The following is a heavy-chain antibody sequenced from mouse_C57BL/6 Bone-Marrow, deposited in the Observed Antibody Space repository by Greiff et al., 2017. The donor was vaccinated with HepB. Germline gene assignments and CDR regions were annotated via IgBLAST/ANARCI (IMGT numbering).Heavy chain of an antibody. Sequence: VQLQQPGAELVMPGASVKLSCKASGYTFTSYWMHWVKQRPGQGLEWIGEIDPSDSYTNYNQKFKGKSTLTVDKSSSTAYMQLSSLTSEDSAVYYCAREGNYGNWFAYWGQGTLVTVSA. CDR3: AREGNYGNWFAY. CDR1: GYTFTSYW. J-gene: IGHJ3*01. CDR2: IDPSDSYT. D-gene: IGHD2-1*01. V-gene: IGHV1-69*01.